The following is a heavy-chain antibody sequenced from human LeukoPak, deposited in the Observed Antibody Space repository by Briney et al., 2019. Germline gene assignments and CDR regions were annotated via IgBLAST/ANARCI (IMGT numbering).Heavy chain of an antibody. CDR3: ARDYQGLHY. V-gene: IGHV3-74*01. D-gene: IGHD3-16*02. Sequence: EWSLRLSCAVSGLTLSRYRMHWVRQAPVKGLVWVSAIETDGKSATYADSVKGRFTIPRDNAKNTLYLQMNSLRAEDTAVYFCARDYQGLHYWGQGTLVTVSS. CDR2: IETDGKSA. J-gene: IGHJ4*02. CDR1: GLTLSRYR.